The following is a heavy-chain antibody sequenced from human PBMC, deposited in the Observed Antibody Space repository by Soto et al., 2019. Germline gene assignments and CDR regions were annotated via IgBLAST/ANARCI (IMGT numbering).Heavy chain of an antibody. J-gene: IGHJ4*02. Sequence: QVQLQQWGAGLLKPSETLSLTCAVYGGSFSGYYWSWIRQSPGTGLEWIGDINYTGGTNYNPSLKSRVTISVDTSKTQFSLNLTSVTAADTAVYYCAGQGSPTTDYWGQGTRVPVSS. CDR1: GGSFSGYY. D-gene: IGHD1-1*01. CDR2: INYTGGT. V-gene: IGHV4-34*01. CDR3: AGQGSPTTDY.